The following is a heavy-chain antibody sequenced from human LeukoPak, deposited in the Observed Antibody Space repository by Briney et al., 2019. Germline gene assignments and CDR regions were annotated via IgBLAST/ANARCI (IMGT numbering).Heavy chain of an antibody. CDR3: ATDGYNFDY. CDR2: ISYDGSNK. Sequence: GGSLRLSCAASGFTFSSYAMHWVRQAPGKGLEWVAVISYDGSNKYYADSVKGRFTISRDNSKNTLYLQMNSLRAEDTAVYYCATDGYNFDYWGQGTLVTVSS. D-gene: IGHD5-24*01. J-gene: IGHJ4*02. CDR1: GFTFSSYA. V-gene: IGHV3-30-3*01.